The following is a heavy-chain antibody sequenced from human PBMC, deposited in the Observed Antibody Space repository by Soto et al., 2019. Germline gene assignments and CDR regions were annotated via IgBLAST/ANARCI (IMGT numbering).Heavy chain of an antibody. CDR3: ERDGGYSYGPFNY. CDR1: GFTSSSYA. CDR2: ISYDGSNK. D-gene: IGHD5-18*01. Sequence: GGSLRLSCAASGFTSSSYAMHWVRQAPGKGLEWVAVISYDGSNKYYADSVKGRFTISRDNSKNTLYLQMNSLRAEDTAVYYCERDGGYSYGPFNYWGHVTLVPVSS. V-gene: IGHV3-30-3*01. J-gene: IGHJ4*01.